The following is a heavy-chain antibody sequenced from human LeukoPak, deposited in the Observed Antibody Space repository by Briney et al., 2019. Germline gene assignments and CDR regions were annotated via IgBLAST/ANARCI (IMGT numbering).Heavy chain of an antibody. CDR1: GFTFSDYY. Sequence: PGGSLSLSCAASGFTFSDYYMSWIRQAPGKGLEWVSYISSSGNTIYYADSVKGRFTISRDNAKNSLFLQMNSLRVEDTAVYYCVREGYGSGSYYNVMNGPLGFSFDIWGQGTMVTVSS. CDR2: ISSSGNTI. D-gene: IGHD3-10*01. J-gene: IGHJ3*02. CDR3: VREGYGSGSYYNVMNGPLGFSFDI. V-gene: IGHV3-11*04.